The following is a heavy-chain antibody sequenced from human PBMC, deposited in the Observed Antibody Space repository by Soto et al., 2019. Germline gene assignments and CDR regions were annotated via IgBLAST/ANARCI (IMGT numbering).Heavy chain of an antibody. CDR1: GGTFSSYT. Sequence: ASVKVSCKASGGTFSSYTISWVRQAPGQGLEWMGRIIPILGIANYAQKFQGRVTITADKSTSTAYMELGSLRSEDTAVYYCARTTTVNATRHSYYFDYWGQGTLVTVSS. V-gene: IGHV1-69*02. J-gene: IGHJ4*02. CDR3: ARTTTVNATRHSYYFDY. CDR2: IIPILGIA. D-gene: IGHD4-4*01.